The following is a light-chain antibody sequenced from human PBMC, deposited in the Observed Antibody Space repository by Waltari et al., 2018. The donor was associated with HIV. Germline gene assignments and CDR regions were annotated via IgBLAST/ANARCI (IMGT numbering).Light chain of an antibody. CDR2: RNE. CDR3: ETWDDSLRGVV. V-gene: IGLV1-47*01. J-gene: IGLJ2*01. Sequence: SVVPQPPSASGTPGQRVTISCSGNTSTIGSNYVFWYQHLPGPAPKLLIHRNEQRPSGVPDRFSGSPSGTSASLAISGLRSEDEADYYCETWDDSLRGVVFGGGTKVAVL. CDR1: TSTIGSNY.